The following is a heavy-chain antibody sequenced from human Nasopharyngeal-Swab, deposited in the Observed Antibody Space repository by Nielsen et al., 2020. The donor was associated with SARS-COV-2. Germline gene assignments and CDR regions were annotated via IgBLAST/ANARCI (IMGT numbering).Heavy chain of an antibody. CDR3: ARGTYGDYDVYYFDY. Sequence: GESLKISCAASGFTFSTYSMNWVRQAPGKGLEWVSSISSSSSYIYYADSLKGRFTISRDNSKNTLYLQMNSLRAEDTAVYYCARGTYGDYDVYYFDYWGQGTLVTVSS. CDR2: ISSSSSYI. V-gene: IGHV3-21*01. D-gene: IGHD4-17*01. CDR1: GFTFSTYS. J-gene: IGHJ4*02.